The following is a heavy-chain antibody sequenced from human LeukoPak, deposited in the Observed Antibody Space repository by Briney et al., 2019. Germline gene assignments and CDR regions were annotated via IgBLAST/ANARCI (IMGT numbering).Heavy chain of an antibody. V-gene: IGHV4-59*01. CDR2: IYYSGST. CDR3: ARGVYIFTGYLFDF. D-gene: IGHD3-9*01. CDR1: GGSISSYY. Sequence: SETLSLTCTVSGGSISSYYWSWIRQPPGKGLEWIGYIYYSGSTNYNPSLKSRVTISVDTSKNQFSLKLSSVTAADTAVYYCARGVYIFTGYLFDFWGQGTLVTVSS. J-gene: IGHJ4*02.